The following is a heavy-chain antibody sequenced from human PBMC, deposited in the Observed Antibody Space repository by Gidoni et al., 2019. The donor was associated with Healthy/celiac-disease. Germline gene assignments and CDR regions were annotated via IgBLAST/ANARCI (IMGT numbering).Heavy chain of an antibody. V-gene: IGHV4-39*01. D-gene: IGHD6-13*01. CDR2: IYYSGST. CDR3: ASIAAAGSVPDY. CDR1: GRSNSSSSYY. Sequence: QLQLQASGPGLVKPPATLSLSCTCSGRSNSSSSYYWGWIRQPPGKGLEWIGSIYYSGSTYYNPSLKSRVTISVDTSKNQFSLKLIAVTAADTAVYYCASIAAAGSVPDYWGQGTLVTVSS. J-gene: IGHJ4*02.